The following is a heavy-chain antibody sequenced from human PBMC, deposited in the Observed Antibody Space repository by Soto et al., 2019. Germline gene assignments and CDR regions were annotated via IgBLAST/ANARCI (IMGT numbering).Heavy chain of an antibody. J-gene: IGHJ6*02. V-gene: IGHV4-61*01. Sequence: QVQLQESGPGLVKPSGTLSLICIVSGDSVTFGHHYWSWIRHPPGKGLEWIGHIFFTGANNYSPSLKSRVTMSVDSSKSQFSLNLTSVTAADSAIYYCAGARSDSAGSSLGRRLDVWGQGTTVTVSS. CDR2: IFFTGAN. CDR3: AGARSDSAGSSLGRRLDV. D-gene: IGHD3-10*01. CDR1: GDSVTFGHHY.